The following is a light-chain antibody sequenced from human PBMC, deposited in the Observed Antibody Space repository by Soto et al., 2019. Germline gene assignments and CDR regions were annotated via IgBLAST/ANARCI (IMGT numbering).Light chain of an antibody. CDR3: SSFTTSRVYV. J-gene: IGLJ1*01. CDR2: DVD. V-gene: IGLV2-8*01. CDR1: SSDVGGYDS. Sequence: QSALTQPPSASGSPGQSVTISCSGTSSDVGGYDSVSWYQHHPGKVPKLIIFDVDKWPSGVPDRFSGFKSGNTASLTVSGLRAEDEADYYCSSFTTSRVYVFGPGTKVTVL.